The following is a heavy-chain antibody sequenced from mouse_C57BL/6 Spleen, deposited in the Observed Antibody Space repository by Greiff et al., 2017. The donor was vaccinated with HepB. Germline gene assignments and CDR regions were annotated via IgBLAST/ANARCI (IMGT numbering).Heavy chain of an antibody. J-gene: IGHJ2*01. CDR2: IDPSDSET. CDR1: GYTFTSYW. Sequence: QLQQPGAELVRPGSSVKLSCKASGYTFTSYWMHWVKQRPIQGLEWIGNIDPSDSETHYNQKFKDKATLTVDKSSSTAYMQLSSLTSEDSAVYYCARSGTTVVDYWGQGTTLTVSS. D-gene: IGHD1-1*01. CDR3: ARSGTTVVDY. V-gene: IGHV1-52*01.